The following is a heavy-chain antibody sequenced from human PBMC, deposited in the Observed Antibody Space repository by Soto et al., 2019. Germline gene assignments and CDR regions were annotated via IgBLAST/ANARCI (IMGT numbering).Heavy chain of an antibody. CDR1: GGTFSSYA. Sequence: ASVKVSCKASGGTFSSYAISWVRQAPGQGLEWMGGIIPIFGTANYAQKSQGRVTITADESTSTAYMELSSLRSEDTAVYYCARDRGTTVVTHYYYYGMDVWGQGTTVTVSS. CDR3: ARDRGTTVVTHYYYYGMDV. CDR2: IIPIFGTA. V-gene: IGHV1-69*01. J-gene: IGHJ6*02. D-gene: IGHD4-17*01.